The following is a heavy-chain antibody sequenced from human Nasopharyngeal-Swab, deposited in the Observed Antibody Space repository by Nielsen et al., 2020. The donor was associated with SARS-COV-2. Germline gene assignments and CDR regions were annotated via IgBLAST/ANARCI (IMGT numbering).Heavy chain of an antibody. V-gene: IGHV3-7*01. D-gene: IGHD1-26*01. CDR2: RKPDGSEK. J-gene: IGHJ4*02. CDR3: ARESVSRSYSGGFDY. CDR1: CLPLSTYW. Sequence: SLITSRAASCLPLSTYWMSSVPQPPGKLLERVSNRKPDGSEKYYVESVKGRFTISSDNAKNSLYLQMNSLRAEDTAVYYCARESVSRSYSGGFDYWGRGTLVTVSS.